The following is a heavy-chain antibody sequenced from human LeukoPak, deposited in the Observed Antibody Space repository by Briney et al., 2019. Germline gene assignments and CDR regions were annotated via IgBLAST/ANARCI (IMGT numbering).Heavy chain of an antibody. CDR2: IIPIFGTA. D-gene: IGHD6-19*01. V-gene: IGHV1-69*05. J-gene: IGHJ4*02. Sequence: GASVKVSCKASGGTFSSYAISWVRQAPGQGLEWIGRIIPIFGTANYAQKFQGRVTITTDESTSTAYMELSSLRSEDTAVYYCARERSSGRDSPPDYWGQGTLVTVSS. CDR3: ARERSSGRDSPPDY. CDR1: GGTFSSYA.